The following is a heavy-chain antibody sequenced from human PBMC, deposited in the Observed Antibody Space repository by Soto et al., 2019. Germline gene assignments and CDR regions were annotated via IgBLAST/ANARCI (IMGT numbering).Heavy chain of an antibody. V-gene: IGHV4-34*01. CDR1: GGSFSGYY. CDR2: INHSGST. J-gene: IGHJ5*02. D-gene: IGHD6-13*01. CDR3: ARGGDSSSWFNWFDP. Sequence: SETLSLTCAVYGGSFSGYYWSWIRQPPGRGLEWIGEINHSGSTNYNPSLESRVTISVDTSKNQFSLKLSSVTAADTAVYYCARGGDSSSWFNWFDPWGQGTLVTVSS.